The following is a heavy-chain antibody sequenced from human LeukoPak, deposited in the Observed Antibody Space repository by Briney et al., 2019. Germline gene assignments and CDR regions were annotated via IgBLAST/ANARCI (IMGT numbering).Heavy chain of an antibody. CDR3: AKVAKFYYGSESYYFFEH. CDR1: GFMLSTYG. CDR2: INQDGTEK. D-gene: IGHD3-10*01. J-gene: IGHJ4*02. Sequence: GGSLRLSCAASGFMLSTYGMDWVRQAPGKGLEWVANINQDGTEKYYVDSVKGRFTISRDNAKNSLYLQMNSLRVEDTAIYYCAKVAKFYYGSESYYFFEHWGQGTPVTASS. V-gene: IGHV3-7*01.